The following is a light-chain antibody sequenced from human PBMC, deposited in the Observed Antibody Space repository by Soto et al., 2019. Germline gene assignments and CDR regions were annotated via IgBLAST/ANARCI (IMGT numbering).Light chain of an antibody. CDR1: QTIATY. J-gene: IGKJ4*01. CDR3: QQSYSFLVT. Sequence: IEMTQSPASLSASVGDRVTITCRASQTIATYLNWFQHKSGRAPKLLIYTSSSVNSGVSSRFRGSGSGTDFTLTINDVQPEDSATYHCQQSYSFLVTFGAGTKVEIK. V-gene: IGKV1-39*01. CDR2: TSS.